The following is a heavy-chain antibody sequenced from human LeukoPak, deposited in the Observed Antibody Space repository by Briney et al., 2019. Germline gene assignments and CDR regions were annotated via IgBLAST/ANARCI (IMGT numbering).Heavy chain of an antibody. CDR3: ETDYPHFTMVRGVINY. V-gene: IGHV1-24*01. Sequence: ASVKVSCKVSGYTLTELSMHWVRQAPGKGLEWMGGFDPEDGETTYAQKFQGRVTMTEDTSTDTASMELSSLRSEDTAVYYCETDYPHFTMVRGVINYWGQGTLVTVSS. D-gene: IGHD3-10*01. CDR2: FDPEDGET. CDR1: GYTLTELS. J-gene: IGHJ4*02.